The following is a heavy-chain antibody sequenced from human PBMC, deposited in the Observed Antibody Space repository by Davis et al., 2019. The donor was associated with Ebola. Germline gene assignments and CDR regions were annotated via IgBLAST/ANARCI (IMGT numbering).Heavy chain of an antibody. CDR2: INPNSGGT. CDR3: ARVLPAATFSN. J-gene: IGHJ4*02. D-gene: IGHD2-2*01. CDR1: GYTFTGYY. V-gene: IGHV1-2*02. Sequence: ASVQVSCKASGYTFTGYYMHWVRQAPGQGLEWMGWINPNSGGTNYAQKFQGRVTMTRDTSISTAYMELSSLRSDDTAVYYCARVLPAATFSNWGQGTLVTVSS.